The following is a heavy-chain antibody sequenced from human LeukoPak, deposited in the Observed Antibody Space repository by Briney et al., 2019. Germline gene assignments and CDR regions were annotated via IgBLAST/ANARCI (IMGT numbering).Heavy chain of an antibody. CDR2: INWNGGST. CDR3: ASVGAVAGTVDY. D-gene: IGHD6-19*01. CDR1: GFTFDDYG. J-gene: IGHJ4*02. V-gene: IGHV3-20*04. Sequence: GGSLRLSCAASGFTFDDYGMSWVRQAPGKGLEWVSGINWNGGSTVYADSVKGRFTISRDNAKKSMYMQMNSLRAEDTALYYCASVGAVAGTVDYWGQGTLVAVSS.